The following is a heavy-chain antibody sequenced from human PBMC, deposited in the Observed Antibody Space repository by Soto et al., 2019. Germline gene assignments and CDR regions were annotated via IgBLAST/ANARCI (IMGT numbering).Heavy chain of an antibody. CDR3: TRRRITMIVVVYDAFDI. V-gene: IGHV4-4*02. Sequence: QVQLQESGPGLVKPSGTLSLTCAVSGDSISSSYWWSWVRQPPGKGLEWIGEIYHSGSTNYNPSLTSRVTISVDKSKSQFSLKLSSVTAADTAVYYCTRRRITMIVVVYDAFDIWGQGTTVTVSS. J-gene: IGHJ3*02. D-gene: IGHD3-22*01. CDR2: IYHSGST. CDR1: GDSISSSYW.